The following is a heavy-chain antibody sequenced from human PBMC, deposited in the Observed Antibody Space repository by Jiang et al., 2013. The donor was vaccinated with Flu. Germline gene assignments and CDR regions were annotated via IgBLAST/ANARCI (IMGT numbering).Heavy chain of an antibody. J-gene: IGHJ3*02. CDR2: IYTSGST. CDR1: GGSISSGSYY. Sequence: GPGLVKPSQTLSLTCTVSGGSISSGSYYWSWIRQPAGKGLEWIGRIYTSGSTNYNPSLKSRVTISVDTSKNQFSLKLSSVTAADTAVYYCAREFGPAYCGGDCYPTGAFDIWGRRDNG. V-gene: IGHV4-61*02. D-gene: IGHD2-21*01. CDR3: AREFGPAYCGGDCYPTGAFDI.